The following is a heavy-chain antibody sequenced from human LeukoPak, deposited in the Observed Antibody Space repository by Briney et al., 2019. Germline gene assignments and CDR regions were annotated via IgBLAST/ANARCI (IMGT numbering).Heavy chain of an antibody. V-gene: IGHV4-39*07. CDR1: DGSISSSNYY. Sequence: SETLSLTCTVSDGSISSSNYYWAWIRQPPGKGLEWIANIFYTGNSYYNPSLKSRVTISVDTSKNQFSLKLSSVTAADTAVYYCARGGYNWNRNWFDPWGQGTLVTVSS. J-gene: IGHJ5*02. CDR2: IFYTGNS. CDR3: ARGGYNWNRNWFDP. D-gene: IGHD1-20*01.